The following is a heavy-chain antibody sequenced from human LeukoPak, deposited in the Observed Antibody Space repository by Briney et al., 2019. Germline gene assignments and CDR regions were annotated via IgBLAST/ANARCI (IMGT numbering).Heavy chain of an antibody. D-gene: IGHD6-13*01. V-gene: IGHV3-48*04. CDR2: ISGTGSTT. Sequence: GGSLRLSCAASGLTFSSYSMSWVRQAPGKGLEWVSYISGTGSTTYYADSVKGRFTISRDNAKNSLYLQMNSLRVEDTAVYYCARESPYSSSRPFDYWGQGTLSTVSS. J-gene: IGHJ4*02. CDR3: ARESPYSSSRPFDY. CDR1: GLTFSSYS.